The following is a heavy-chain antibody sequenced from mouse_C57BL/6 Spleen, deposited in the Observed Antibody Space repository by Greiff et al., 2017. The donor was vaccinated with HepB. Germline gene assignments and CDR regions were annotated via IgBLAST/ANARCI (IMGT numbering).Heavy chain of an antibody. CDR1: GYTFTDYN. V-gene: IGHV1-18*01. J-gene: IGHJ4*01. CDR2: INPDNGGT. CDR3: ARSAFYAMDY. Sequence: VQLQQSGPELVKPGASVKISCKASGYTFTDYNMDWVKQSHGKSLEWIGDINPDNGGTNYNQKFKGKATLTVDKSSSTAYMELRSLTSEDTAVYYCARSAFYAMDYWGQGTSVTVSS.